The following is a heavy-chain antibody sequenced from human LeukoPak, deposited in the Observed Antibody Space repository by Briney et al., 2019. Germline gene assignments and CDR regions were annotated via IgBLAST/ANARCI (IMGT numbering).Heavy chain of an antibody. V-gene: IGHV3-23*01. CDR2: ISGSGGST. CDR1: GFTFTSYA. D-gene: IGHD3-10*01. CDR3: AKVLYGSGSYLSY. Sequence: PGGSLRLSCAASGFTFTSYAVSWVRQAPGKGLEWVSAISGSGGSTYYADSVKGRFTISRDNSKNTLYLQMNSLRAEDTAVYYCAKVLYGSGSYLSYWGQGTLVTVSS. J-gene: IGHJ4*02.